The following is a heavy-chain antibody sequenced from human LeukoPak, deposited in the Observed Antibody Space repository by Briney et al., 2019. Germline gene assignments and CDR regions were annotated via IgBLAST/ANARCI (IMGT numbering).Heavy chain of an antibody. CDR3: ARARSRSSTSVNWFDP. CDR1: RYTFTSYN. V-gene: IGHV1-46*01. J-gene: IGHJ5*02. Sequence: ASVKVSCKASRYTFTSYNMHWVRQAPGQGLEWMGIINPSGGSTSYAQKFQGRVTMTRDTSTSTVYMELSSLRSEDTAVYYCARARSRSSTSVNWFDPWGQGTLVTVSS. D-gene: IGHD2-2*01. CDR2: INPSGGST.